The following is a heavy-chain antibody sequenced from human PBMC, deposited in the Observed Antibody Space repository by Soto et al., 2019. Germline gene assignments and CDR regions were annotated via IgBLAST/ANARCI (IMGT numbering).Heavy chain of an antibody. CDR2: ISYDGSNK. V-gene: IGHV3-30*18. CDR1: GFTFSSYG. D-gene: IGHD2-15*01. J-gene: IGHJ4*02. CDR3: AKDSRLLGGYYFDY. Sequence: PGGSLRLSCAASGFTFSSYGMHWVRQAPGKGLEWVAVISYDGSNKYYADSVKGRFTISRDNSKNTLYLQMNSLRAEDTAVYYCAKDSRLLGGYYFDYWGQGTLVTVSS.